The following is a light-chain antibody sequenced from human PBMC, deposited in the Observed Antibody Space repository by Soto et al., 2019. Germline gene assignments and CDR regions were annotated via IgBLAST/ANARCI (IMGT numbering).Light chain of an antibody. V-gene: IGKV3-15*01. CDR1: QGVASN. J-gene: IGKJ1*01. CDR3: LQFNSWPQT. CDR2: GAS. Sequence: EIVLTQSPGTLSLSPGGRATLSCRASQGVASNYLAWYQQKPGQAPRLLIYGASTRAIGIPARFSGSGSGTEFTLTISSLLSEDFAVYFCLQFNSWPQTFGQGTKVDIK.